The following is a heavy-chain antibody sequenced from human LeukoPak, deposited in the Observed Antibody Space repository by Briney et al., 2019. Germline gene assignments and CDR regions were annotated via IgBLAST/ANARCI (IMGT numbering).Heavy chain of an antibody. CDR3: ARERRDYGDYAFDP. D-gene: IGHD4-17*01. Sequence: NPSETLSLTCTVSRGSMYNSYWSWIRQPPGERLEWIGYVYYSGSTDYNPSLKSRVTISVDTSKNQFSLKLSSVTAADTAVYYCARERRDYGDYAFDPWGQGTLVTVSS. CDR2: VYYSGST. CDR1: RGSMYNSY. V-gene: IGHV4-59*01. J-gene: IGHJ5*02.